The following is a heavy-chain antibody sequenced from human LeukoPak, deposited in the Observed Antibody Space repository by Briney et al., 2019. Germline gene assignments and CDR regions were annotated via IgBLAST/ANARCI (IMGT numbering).Heavy chain of an antibody. J-gene: IGHJ4*02. Sequence: GGSLGLSCAASGFTVSSNYMSWVRQAPGKGLEWVSVIYSGGSTYYADSVKGRFTISRDNSKNTLYLQMNSLRAEDTAVYYCARSDYEGAFDYWGQGTLVTVSS. CDR1: GFTVSSNY. CDR3: ARSDYEGAFDY. CDR2: IYSGGST. V-gene: IGHV3-53*01. D-gene: IGHD4-17*01.